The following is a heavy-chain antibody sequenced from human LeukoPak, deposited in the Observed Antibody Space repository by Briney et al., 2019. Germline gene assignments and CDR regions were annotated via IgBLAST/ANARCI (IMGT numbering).Heavy chain of an antibody. Sequence: PSETLSLTCTVSGGAIDNYYWSWLRRPPGKGLEWIAYVYYSGTINYNPSLESRVTISVDTSKNQFSLRLTSVAAADTAVYYCARHGTAAGPFQLWGQGTLVTVSS. V-gene: IGHV4-59*08. CDR2: VYYSGTI. CDR3: ARHGTAAGPFQL. J-gene: IGHJ1*01. CDR1: GGAIDNYY. D-gene: IGHD2-21*02.